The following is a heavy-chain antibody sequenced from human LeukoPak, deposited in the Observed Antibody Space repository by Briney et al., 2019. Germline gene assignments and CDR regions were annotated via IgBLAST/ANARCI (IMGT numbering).Heavy chain of an antibody. J-gene: IGHJ5*02. CDR3: ARAARFDP. Sequence: ASVKVSCKASGGTFSSYAISWVRQAPGQGLEWMGWINPNSGGTNYAQKFQGRVTMTRDTSISTAYMELSRLRSDDTAVYYCARAARFDPWGQGTLVTVSS. CDR1: GGTFSSYA. CDR2: INPNSGGT. V-gene: IGHV1-2*02.